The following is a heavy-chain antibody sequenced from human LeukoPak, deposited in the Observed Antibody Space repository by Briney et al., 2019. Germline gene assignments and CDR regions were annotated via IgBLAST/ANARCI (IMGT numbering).Heavy chain of an antibody. J-gene: IGHJ4*02. V-gene: IGHV1-18*01. CDR1: GYSFTNYY. D-gene: IGHD1-26*01. CDR2: SSGYNGNT. CDR3: ARNTGHRLVGTTNYFDY. Sequence: ASVKVSCKASGYSFTNYYITWVRQAPGQGLECMGLSSGYNGNTNYAQTLQGRVTMTTDTSTSTTYMELRSLRSDDTAVYYCARNTGHRLVGTTNYFDYWGQGTLVTVSS.